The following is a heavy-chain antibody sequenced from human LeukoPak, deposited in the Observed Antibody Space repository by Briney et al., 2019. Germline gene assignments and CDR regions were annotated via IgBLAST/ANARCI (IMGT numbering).Heavy chain of an antibody. CDR1: GYTFASHG. V-gene: IGHV1-18*01. J-gene: IGHJ4*02. CDR2: ISTSNGNT. Sequence: ASVKVSCKASGYTFASHGFSWMRQAPGLGLEWMGWISTSNGNTNYAQKLQDRVTMTTDTSTSSAYMELRSLRYDDTAIYYCVRWGNTNWWEHLGDYWGQGTLVTVSS. D-gene: IGHD2-8*02. CDR3: VRWGNTNWWEHLGDY.